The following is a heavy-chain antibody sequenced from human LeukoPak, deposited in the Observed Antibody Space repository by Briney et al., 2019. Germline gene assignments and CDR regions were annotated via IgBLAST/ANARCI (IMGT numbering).Heavy chain of an antibody. CDR1: GYTFTSYG. CDR2: IIPIFGTA. CDR3: AGTTSKNSGSVP. J-gene: IGHJ5*02. Sequence: SVKVSCKASGYTFTSYGISWVRQAPGQGLEWMGGIIPIFGTANYAQKFQGRVTITADKSTNTAYMELSSLRSEDTAVYYCAGTTSKNSGSVPWGQGTLVTVSS. D-gene: IGHD3-10*01. V-gene: IGHV1-69*06.